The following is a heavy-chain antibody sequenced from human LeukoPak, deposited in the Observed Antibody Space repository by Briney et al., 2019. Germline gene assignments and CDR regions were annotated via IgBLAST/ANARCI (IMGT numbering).Heavy chain of an antibody. CDR1: GGSISSYY. CDR3: ARDPSGSSSWVRFDY. CDR2: ISSSDTYI. Sequence: ETLSLTCTVSGGSISSYYWSWIRQPPGKGLEWVSSISSSDTYIYHADSVKGRFTISRDNAKNSLYLQMNSLRVEDTAVYYCARDPSGSSSWVRFDYWGQGTLVTVSS. J-gene: IGHJ4*02. D-gene: IGHD6-13*01. V-gene: IGHV3-21*01.